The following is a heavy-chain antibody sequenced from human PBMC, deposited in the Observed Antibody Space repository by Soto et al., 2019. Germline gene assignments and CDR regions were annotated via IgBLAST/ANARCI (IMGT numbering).Heavy chain of an antibody. J-gene: IGHJ6*02. CDR3: AKNGDYGVIPFHYGMDV. CDR2: ISYDGSNK. CDR1: GFTFSSYG. Sequence: PGGSLRLSCAASGFTFSSYGMHWVRQAPGKGLEWVAVISYDGSNKYYADSVKGRFTISRDNSKNTLYLQMNSLRAEDTAVYYCAKNGDYGVIPFHYGMDVWGQGTTVTVSS. D-gene: IGHD4-17*01. V-gene: IGHV3-30*18.